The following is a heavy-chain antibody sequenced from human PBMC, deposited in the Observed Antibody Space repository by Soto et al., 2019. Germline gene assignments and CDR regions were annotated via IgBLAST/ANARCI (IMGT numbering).Heavy chain of an antibody. V-gene: IGHV4-31*03. D-gene: IGHD3-3*01. CDR3: ARGKGGFLEWLLYYYYCYRIDV. CDR2: IYYSGST. CDR1: GGSISSGGYY. Sequence: SETLSLTCTVSGGSISSGGYYWSWIRQHPGKGLEWIGYIYYSGSTYYNPSLKSRVTISVDTSKNQFSLKLSSVTAADTAVYYCARGKGGFLEWLLYYYYCYRIDVWGQGTTVTVSS. J-gene: IGHJ6*02.